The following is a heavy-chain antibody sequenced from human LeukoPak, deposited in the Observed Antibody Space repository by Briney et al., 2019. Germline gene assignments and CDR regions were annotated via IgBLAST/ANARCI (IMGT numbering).Heavy chain of an antibody. Sequence: ASVKVSCKASGYTFTGYYMHWVRQAPGQGLEWMGRINPNSGGTNYAQKFQGRVTMTRDTSISTAYMELSRLRSDDKAVYYCAREGHLSGYYFPDYWGQGTLVTVSS. V-gene: IGHV1-2*06. CDR1: GYTFTGYY. CDR3: AREGHLSGYYFPDY. CDR2: INPNSGGT. D-gene: IGHD3-22*01. J-gene: IGHJ4*02.